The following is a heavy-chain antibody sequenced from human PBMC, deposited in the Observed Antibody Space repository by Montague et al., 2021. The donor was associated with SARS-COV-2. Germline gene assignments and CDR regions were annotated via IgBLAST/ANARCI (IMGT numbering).Heavy chain of an antibody. CDR2: IYYSGST. Sequence: TLSLTCTVSGXSISSGGYYWSWIRQRPGKGLEWIAYIYYSGSTYYNRSLKSRVSISVDTSKNQFSLKLSSVTAADTAVYYCARARTRFSLIVVVIDTLDIWGQGTMVTVSS. J-gene: IGHJ3*02. V-gene: IGHV4-31*03. CDR1: GXSISSGGYY. CDR3: ARARTRFSLIVVVIDTLDI. D-gene: IGHD3-22*01.